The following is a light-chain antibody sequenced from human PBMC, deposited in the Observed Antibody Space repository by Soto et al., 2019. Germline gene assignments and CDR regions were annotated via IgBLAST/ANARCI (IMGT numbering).Light chain of an antibody. V-gene: IGKV3-20*01. CDR2: GAS. Sequence: EIVLTQSPGTLSLSPGERATLSCRASQRLSSNYLAWYQQKPGQAPRLLIYGASSRAADIPDTSSGSGSGTDFTLAISGLVPVDVAVYYDEHDGWSAIFTPGPGTTVDIK. J-gene: IGKJ3*01. CDR3: EHDGWSAIFT. CDR1: QRLSSNY.